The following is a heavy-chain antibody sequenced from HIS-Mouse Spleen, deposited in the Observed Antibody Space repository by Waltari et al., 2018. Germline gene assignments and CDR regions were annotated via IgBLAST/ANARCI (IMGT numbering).Heavy chain of an antibody. J-gene: IGHJ4*02. CDR1: GYTFTGYY. V-gene: IGHV1-2*02. CDR2: INPKSGGT. CDR3: AREGALGYFDY. D-gene: IGHD7-27*01. Sequence: QVQLVQSGAEVKKPGASVKVSCKASGYTFTGYYMHWVRQAPGQGIEWMGWINPKSGGTNYAQKFQGRVTRTRDTSISTAYMELSRLRSDDTAVYYCAREGALGYFDYWGQGTLVTDSS.